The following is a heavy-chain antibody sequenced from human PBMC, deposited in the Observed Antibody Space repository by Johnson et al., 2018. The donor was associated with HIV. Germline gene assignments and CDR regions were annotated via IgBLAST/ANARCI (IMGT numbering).Heavy chain of an antibody. D-gene: IGHD6-13*01. CDR1: GFNFDDYT. Sequence: VQLVESGGGLVKPGGSLRLSCAASGFNFDDYTMHWVRQVPGKGLEWVSGISWNSGSIGYSDSVKGRFTISRDNAKNSLYLQMNSLRAEDTALYYCAKDSRRAAAGRIGLCAFDIWGQGTMVTVSS. V-gene: IGHV3-9*01. CDR2: ISWNSGSI. J-gene: IGHJ3*02. CDR3: AKDSRRAAAGRIGLCAFDI.